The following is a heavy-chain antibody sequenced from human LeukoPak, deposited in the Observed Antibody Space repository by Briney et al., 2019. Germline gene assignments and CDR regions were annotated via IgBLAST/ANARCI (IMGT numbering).Heavy chain of an antibody. J-gene: IGHJ4*02. V-gene: IGHV1-2*02. D-gene: IGHD1-26*01. Sequence: ASVKVSCKASGYTFTDYYVHWVRQAPGQGLEWMGWINPNSGDTNHAQKFQGGVTMTRDTSISTAYMELSRLRSDDTAVYYCARDSSYKPLDYWGQGTLVTVSS. CDR2: INPNSGDT. CDR3: ARDSSYKPLDY. CDR1: GYTFTDYY.